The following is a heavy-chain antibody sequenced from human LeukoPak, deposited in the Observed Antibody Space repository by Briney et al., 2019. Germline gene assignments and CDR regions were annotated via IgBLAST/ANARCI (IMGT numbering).Heavy chain of an antibody. V-gene: IGHV4-38-2*02. CDR1: GYSISSACY. Sequence: SETLSLTCAVSGYSISSACYWGWIRQPPGKGLEWIGRIYHSGDTYYNPSLKSRVTISVDTSKNQFSLKLSSVTAADTAVYYCARDLGYCTNGVCYNNWFDPWGQGTLVTVSS. CDR2: IYHSGDT. D-gene: IGHD2-8*01. J-gene: IGHJ5*02. CDR3: ARDLGYCTNGVCYNNWFDP.